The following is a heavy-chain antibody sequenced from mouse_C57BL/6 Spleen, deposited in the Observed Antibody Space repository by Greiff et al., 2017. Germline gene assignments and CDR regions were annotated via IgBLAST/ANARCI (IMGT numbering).Heavy chain of an antibody. CDR3: ARRAYTTVVGDAMDY. D-gene: IGHD1-1*01. V-gene: IGHV1-54*01. J-gene: IGHJ4*01. CDR1: GYAFTNYL. CDR2: INPGSGGT. Sequence: VQRVESGAELVRPGTSVKVSCKASGYAFTNYLIEWVKQRPGQGLEWIGVINPGSGGTNYNEKFKGKATLTADKSSSTAYMQLSSLTSEDSAVYFCARRAYTTVVGDAMDYWGQGTSVTVSS.